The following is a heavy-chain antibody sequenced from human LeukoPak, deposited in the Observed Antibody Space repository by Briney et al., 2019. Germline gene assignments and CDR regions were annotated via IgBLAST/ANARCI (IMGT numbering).Heavy chain of an antibody. D-gene: IGHD3-3*01. CDR2: INPNSGGT. Sequence: GASVKVSCKASGYTFTGYYMHWVRQAPGQGLEWMGWINPNSGGTDYAQKFQGRVTMTRDTSISTAYMELSRLRSDDTAVYYCAREYDFWWAFDYWGQGTLVTVSS. CDR3: AREYDFWWAFDY. J-gene: IGHJ4*02. CDR1: GYTFTGYY. V-gene: IGHV1-2*02.